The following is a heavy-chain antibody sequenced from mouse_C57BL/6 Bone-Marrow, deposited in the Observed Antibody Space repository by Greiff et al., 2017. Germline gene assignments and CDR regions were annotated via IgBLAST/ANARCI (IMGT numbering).Heavy chain of an antibody. D-gene: IGHD2-4*01. Sequence: QVQLQQSGAELVKPGASVKMSCKASGYTFTSYWITWVKQRPGQGLEWIGDIYPGSGSTNYNEKFKSKATLTVDTSSSTAYMQLSSLTSEDSAVYYCARRYYDHGGFAYWGQGTLVTVSA. V-gene: IGHV1-55*01. CDR1: GYTFTSYW. CDR2: IYPGSGST. J-gene: IGHJ3*01. CDR3: ARRYYDHGGFAY.